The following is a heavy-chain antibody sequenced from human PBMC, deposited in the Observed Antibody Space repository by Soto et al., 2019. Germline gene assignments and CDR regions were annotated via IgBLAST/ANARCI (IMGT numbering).Heavy chain of an antibody. CDR2: IYPGDSDT. J-gene: IGHJ6*02. CDR3: ARQGMGYCSSTSCPYVMDV. Sequence: PGESMNISCKGSGYSFTSYWIGWVRQMPGKGLEWMGIIYPGDSDTRYSPSFQGQVTISADKSISTAYLQWSSLKASDTAMYYCARQGMGYCSSTSCPYVMDVWGQGTTVTLSS. CDR1: GYSFTSYW. D-gene: IGHD2-2*01. V-gene: IGHV5-51*01.